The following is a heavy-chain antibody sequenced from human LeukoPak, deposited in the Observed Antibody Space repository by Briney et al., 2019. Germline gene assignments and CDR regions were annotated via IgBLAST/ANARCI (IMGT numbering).Heavy chain of an antibody. CDR3: ARLAVTGEDDSFDY. D-gene: IGHD6-19*01. V-gene: IGHV3-21*01. CDR1: GFTFSSYW. J-gene: IGHJ4*02. CDR2: ISSSSSYI. Sequence: GGSLRLSCAASGFTFSSYWMNWVRQAPGKGLEWVSSISSSSSYIYYADSVKGQFTISRDNAKNSLYLQMNSLRAEDTAVYYCARLAVTGEDDSFDYWGQGTLVTVSS.